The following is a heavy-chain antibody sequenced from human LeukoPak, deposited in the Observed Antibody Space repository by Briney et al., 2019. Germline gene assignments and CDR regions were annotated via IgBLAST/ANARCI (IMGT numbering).Heavy chain of an antibody. Sequence: ASVKVSCKASGYTFTSYGISWVRQAPGQGLEWMGWISAYNGNTNYAQKLQGRVTMTTDTSTSTAYMELRSLRSDDTAVYYCARGGDKVVPAAQIDYWGQGTLVTVSS. CDR3: ARGGDKVVPAAQIDY. V-gene: IGHV1-18*01. D-gene: IGHD2-2*01. CDR2: ISAYNGNT. CDR1: GYTFTSYG. J-gene: IGHJ4*02.